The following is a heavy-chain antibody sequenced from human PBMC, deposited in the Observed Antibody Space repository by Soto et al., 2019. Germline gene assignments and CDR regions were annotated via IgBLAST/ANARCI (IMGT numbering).Heavy chain of an antibody. CDR3: AKRAWRDSSGSSDY. J-gene: IGHJ4*02. CDR2: IYYIGST. D-gene: IGHD3-10*01. CDR1: GGSIRSGGYY. V-gene: IGHV4-31*03. Sequence: SETLSLTCSFSGGSIRSGGYYLSWIRQHPGKGLEWIGYIYYIGSTYYNPSLKSRVTISVDTSKNQFSLKLSSVTAEDSAVYHCAKRAWRDSSGSSDYWGQGTLVTVSS.